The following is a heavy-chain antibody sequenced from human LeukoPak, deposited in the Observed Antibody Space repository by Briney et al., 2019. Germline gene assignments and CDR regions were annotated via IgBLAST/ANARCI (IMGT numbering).Heavy chain of an antibody. CDR2: IYDSGST. J-gene: IGHJ3*02. V-gene: IGHV4-30-4*01. CDR3: ARDCSGGSCYGAFDI. Sequence: SETLSLTCTVPGASIRSGDYYWSWIRQPPGKGLEWIGYIYDSGSTYYNPSLKSRITISVDTSENRFSLKLSSVTATDTAVYYCARDCSGGSCYGAFDIWGQGTMVTVSS. CDR1: GASIRSGDYY. D-gene: IGHD2-15*01.